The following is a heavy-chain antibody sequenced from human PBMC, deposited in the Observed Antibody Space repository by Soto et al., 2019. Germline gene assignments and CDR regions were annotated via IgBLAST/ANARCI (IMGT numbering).Heavy chain of an antibody. D-gene: IGHD2-15*01. V-gene: IGHV2-5*02. CDR2: IYWDDDK. CDR1: GFSLSTSVVG. Sequence: QITLKESGPTLVKPTQTLTLTCTFSGFSLSTSVVGVGWIRQAPGKALEGLALIYWDDDKRYSPSLKSRLTTPKDTSKNQVVLTMTNVDPVDTATYYCAHRRSYCSGGSCYAGFDYRGQGTLVTVSS. CDR3: AHRRSYCSGGSCYAGFDY. J-gene: IGHJ4*02.